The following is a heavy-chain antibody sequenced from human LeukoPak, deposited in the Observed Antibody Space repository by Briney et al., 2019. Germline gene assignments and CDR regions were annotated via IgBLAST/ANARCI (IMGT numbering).Heavy chain of an antibody. Sequence: GGSLRLSCAASGFTFSSYGMHWVRQAPGKGLEWVAVIWYDGSNKYYADSVKGRFTISRNNSKNTLYLQMNSLRAEDTAVYYCARGRVVVAATPSPDEYYFDYWGQGTLVTVSS. V-gene: IGHV3-33*01. CDR2: IWYDGSNK. J-gene: IGHJ4*02. CDR1: GFTFSSYG. CDR3: ARGRVVVAATPSPDEYYFDY. D-gene: IGHD2-15*01.